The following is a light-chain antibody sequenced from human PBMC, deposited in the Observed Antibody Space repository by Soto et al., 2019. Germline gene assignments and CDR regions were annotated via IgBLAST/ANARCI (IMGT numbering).Light chain of an antibody. CDR2: DSS. Sequence: DIQMTQSPSSLSASVGDRVTITCRASQSISNYLSWYQQKPWKAPKLLIYDSSTLRSGVPSKFSGSGSGTDFTLTISSLQPEDYATYYCQQSYNAPRTFGQGTKLEIE. CDR3: QQSYNAPRT. CDR1: QSISNY. J-gene: IGKJ2*01. V-gene: IGKV1-39*01.